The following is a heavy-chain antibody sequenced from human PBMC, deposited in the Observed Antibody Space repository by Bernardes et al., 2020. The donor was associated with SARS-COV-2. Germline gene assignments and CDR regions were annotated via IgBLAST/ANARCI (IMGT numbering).Heavy chain of an antibody. J-gene: IGHJ6*02. V-gene: IGHV4-34*01. CDR2: INYSGST. CDR3: ARSYYYGMDV. Sequence: SETLSLTCAVYGGSLSGYYWNWIRQSPGKGLEWIGEINYSGSTNYNPSLKSRVTISVDTSKNQFSLKLSSVTAADTAVYYCARSYYYGMDVWGQGTTVTVSS. CDR1: GGSLSGYY.